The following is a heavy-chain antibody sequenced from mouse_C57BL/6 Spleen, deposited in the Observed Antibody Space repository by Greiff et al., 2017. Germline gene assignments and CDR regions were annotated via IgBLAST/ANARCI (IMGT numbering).Heavy chain of an antibody. J-gene: IGHJ2*01. D-gene: IGHD1-1*02. CDR1: GYAFSSSW. CDR2: IHPGDGGT. Sequence: QVQLQQPGPELVKPGASVKISCKASGYAFSSSWMNWVKQRPGQGLEWIGRIHPGDGGTNYNGKFKGKATLTADKSSSTAYMQLSSLTSEDSAVYFCANYGVFDYWGQGTTLTVSS. CDR3: ANYGVFDY. V-gene: IGHV1-82*01.